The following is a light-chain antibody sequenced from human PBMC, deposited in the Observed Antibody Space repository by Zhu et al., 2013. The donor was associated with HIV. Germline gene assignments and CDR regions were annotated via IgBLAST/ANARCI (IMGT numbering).Light chain of an antibody. CDR2: RNN. Sequence: QSVLTQPPSASGTPGQRVTISCSGSTSNIGNNYVYWYQRLPGTAPRLLIYRNNQRPSGVPDRFSGSKSGTSASLVISGLRSEDESDYYCSAWDDSLSGNVVFGGGTKLTVL. V-gene: IGLV1-47*01. CDR1: TSNIGNNY. CDR3: SAWDDSLSGNVV. J-gene: IGLJ2*01.